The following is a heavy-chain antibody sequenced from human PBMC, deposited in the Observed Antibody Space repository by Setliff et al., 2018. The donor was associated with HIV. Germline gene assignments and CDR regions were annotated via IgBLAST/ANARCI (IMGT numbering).Heavy chain of an antibody. D-gene: IGHD2-15*01. Sequence: KPSETLSLTCTVSGGSISSGSYYWSWIRQPAGKGLEWIGHIYTSGSTNYNPSLKSRVTISVDTSKNQFSLKLSSVTAADTAVYYCARGKGSCYDYWGQGTLVTVSS. CDR3: ARGKGSCYDY. J-gene: IGHJ4*02. CDR1: GGSISSGSYY. CDR2: IYTSGST. V-gene: IGHV4-61*09.